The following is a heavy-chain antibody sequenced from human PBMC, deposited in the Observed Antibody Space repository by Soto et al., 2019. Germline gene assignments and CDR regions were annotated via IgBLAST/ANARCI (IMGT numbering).Heavy chain of an antibody. D-gene: IGHD5-12*01. CDR2: ISAYNGNT. CDR3: AIISGYDSIDY. Sequence: ASVKVSCKASGYTFTMYGISCVLQAPGQGLEWMGWISAYNGNTNYAQKLQGRVTMTTDTSTSTAYMELRSLRSDDTAVYYCAIISGYDSIDYWGQGTLVTVSS. J-gene: IGHJ4*02. V-gene: IGHV1-18*04. CDR1: GYTFTMYG.